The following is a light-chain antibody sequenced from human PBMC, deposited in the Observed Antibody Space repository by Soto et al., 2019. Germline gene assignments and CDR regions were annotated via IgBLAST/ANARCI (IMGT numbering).Light chain of an antibody. CDR3: QQRSNWPIT. CDR2: GVS. Sequence: EIVMTQSPATLSVSPGERATLSCRASQSVSSNLAWYQQKPGQAPRLLIYGVSTRATGIPARFSGSGSGTEFTLTISSLQSEDFAVYYCQQRSNWPITFGQGTRLEIK. V-gene: IGKV3D-15*01. J-gene: IGKJ5*01. CDR1: QSVSSN.